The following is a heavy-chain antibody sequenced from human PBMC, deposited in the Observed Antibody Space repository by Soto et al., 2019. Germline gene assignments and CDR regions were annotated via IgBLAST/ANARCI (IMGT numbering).Heavy chain of an antibody. V-gene: IGHV3-11*01. D-gene: IGHD3-3*01. CDR3: ATGTGGRSED. J-gene: IGHJ4*02. Sequence: QVQLVESGGGLVKPGGALRLSCEDSGFTFSGYYMTCIRQAPGKGLEWISYFSSSGYTIRYADSVEGRFTVSRDDAKKTLYLQMNSLRAEDTAVYYCATGTGGRSEDWGQGTLVTVSS. CDR1: GFTFSGYY. CDR2: FSSSGYTI.